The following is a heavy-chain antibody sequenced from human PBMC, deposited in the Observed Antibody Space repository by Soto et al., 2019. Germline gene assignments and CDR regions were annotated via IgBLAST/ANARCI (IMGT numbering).Heavy chain of an antibody. D-gene: IGHD6-19*01. CDR3: ATAPKKSIAVALDY. J-gene: IGHJ4*02. V-gene: IGHV1-24*01. CDR2: FDPEDGET. Sequence: ASVKVSCKVSGYTLTELSMHWVRQAPGKGLELMGGFDPEDGETIYAQKFQGRVTMTEDTSTDTAYMELSSLRSEDTAVYYCATAPKKSIAVALDYWGQGTLVTVSS. CDR1: GYTLTELS.